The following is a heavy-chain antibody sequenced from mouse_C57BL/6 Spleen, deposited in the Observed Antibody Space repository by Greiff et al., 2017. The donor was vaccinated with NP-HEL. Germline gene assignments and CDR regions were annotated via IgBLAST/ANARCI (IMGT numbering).Heavy chain of an antibody. J-gene: IGHJ4*01. CDR1: GYSFTDYN. CDR2: INPNYGTT. D-gene: IGHD2-1*01. CDR3: ASSLYYGNSPYAMDY. V-gene: IGHV1-39*01. Sequence: VQLQQSGPELVKPGASVKISCKASGYSFTDYNMNWVKQSNGKSLEWIGVINPNYGTTSYNQKFKGKATLTVDQSSSTAYMQLNSLTSEDSAVYYCASSLYYGNSPYAMDYWGQGTSVTVSS.